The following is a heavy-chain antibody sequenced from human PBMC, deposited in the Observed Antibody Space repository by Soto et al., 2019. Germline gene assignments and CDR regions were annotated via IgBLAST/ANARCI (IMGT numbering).Heavy chain of an antibody. J-gene: IGHJ5*02. CDR1: GYSINSGYY. D-gene: IGHD1-20*01. CDR2: VFHSGTT. CDR3: ARYNIAIRGFDP. Sequence: SETLSLTCAVSGYSINSGYYWGWIRQPPGKGLEWIGSVFHSGTTYSNPSLKTRLTISVDTSKNEISLDLNAVTAADTAVYYCARYNIAIRGFDPWGQGTLVTVSS. V-gene: IGHV4-38-2*01.